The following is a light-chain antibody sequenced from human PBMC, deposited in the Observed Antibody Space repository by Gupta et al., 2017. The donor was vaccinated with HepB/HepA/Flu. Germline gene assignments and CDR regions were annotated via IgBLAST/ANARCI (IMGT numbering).Light chain of an antibody. V-gene: IGKV3-20*01. Sequence: IVLTQSPGTLYLSPGQGATLSCRARQSLSGNYLAWYQQKPGQAPRLLIYGASTRATGIPDRFSGSGSGTXFTLTIXRREPEDFAVYYCQQEDTSPRTFGXGTKVEIK. CDR1: QSLSGNY. J-gene: IGKJ1*01. CDR3: QQEDTSPRT. CDR2: GAS.